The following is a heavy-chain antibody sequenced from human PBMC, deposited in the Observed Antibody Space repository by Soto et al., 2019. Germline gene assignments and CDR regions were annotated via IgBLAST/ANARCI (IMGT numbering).Heavy chain of an antibody. CDR1: GFTFSSYA. J-gene: IGHJ1*01. V-gene: IGHV3-23*01. D-gene: IGHD3-3*01. Sequence: GGSLRLSCAASGFTFSSYAMSWVRQAPGKGLEWVSAISGSGGSTYYADSVKGRFTISRDNSKNTLYLQMNSLRAEDTAVYYCAKPPSVEWLFWYFQHWGQGTLVTVSS. CDR3: AKPPSVEWLFWYFQH. CDR2: ISGSGGST.